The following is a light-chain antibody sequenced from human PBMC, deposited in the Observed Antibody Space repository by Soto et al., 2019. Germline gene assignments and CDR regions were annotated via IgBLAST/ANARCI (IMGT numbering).Light chain of an antibody. J-gene: IGLJ1*01. CDR2: DVG. CDR3: SSYTTSSTEV. Sequence: QSVLTQPASVSGSPGQAITISCTGTTSNIGAYNYVSWYQQHPGKAPKLIIYDVGRRPSGVSNRFSGSKSADTASLTISGLQAEDEADYYCSSYTTSSTEVFGTGTKLTVL. CDR1: TSNIGAYNY. V-gene: IGLV2-14*03.